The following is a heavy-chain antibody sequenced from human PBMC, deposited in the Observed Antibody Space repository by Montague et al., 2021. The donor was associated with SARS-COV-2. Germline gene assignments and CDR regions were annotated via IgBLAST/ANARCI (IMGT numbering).Heavy chain of an antibody. J-gene: IGHJ3*02. V-gene: IGHV4-39*01. D-gene: IGHD3-10*01. CDR1: GGSISNTSYY. CDR2: ISYSGST. CDR3: ARHITGSGNAFDI. Sequence: SETLSLTCTVSGGSISNTSYYWGWIRQPPGKGLEWIGSISYSGSTYYKSSLKSRVTISVDTSKNQFSLRLSSVTAADTAVYYCARHITGSGNAFDIWGQGTMVTVSS.